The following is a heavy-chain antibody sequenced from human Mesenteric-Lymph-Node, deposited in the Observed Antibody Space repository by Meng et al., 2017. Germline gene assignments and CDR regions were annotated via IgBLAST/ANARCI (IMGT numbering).Heavy chain of an antibody. CDR1: GGSISSGGYY. CDR2: IYYSGST. J-gene: IGHJ4*02. CDR3: ARVEGESGYFDY. Sequence: QVRLPGSGPGLVKPSQTLSLTCTVSGGSISSGGYYWSWIRQHPGKGLEWIGYIYYSGSTYYNPSLKSLVTISVDTSKNQFSLKLSSVTAADTAVYYCARVEGESGYFDYWGQGTLVTVSS. V-gene: IGHV4-31*01. D-gene: IGHD3-3*01.